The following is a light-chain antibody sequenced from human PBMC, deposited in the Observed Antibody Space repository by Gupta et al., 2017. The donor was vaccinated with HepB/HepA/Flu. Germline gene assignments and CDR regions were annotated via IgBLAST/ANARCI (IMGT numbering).Light chain of an antibody. CDR3: QQRSNWPSFT. Sequence: EIVLTQSPATLSLSPGERATLSCRASQSVRSYLAWYQQKPGQAPRLLIYDASNRDTGIPARFSGSGYGKDFTLTISSREQEDFAVYYCQQRSNWPSFTFGHGTKVDIK. CDR1: QSVRSY. V-gene: IGKV3-11*01. CDR2: DAS. J-gene: IGKJ3*01.